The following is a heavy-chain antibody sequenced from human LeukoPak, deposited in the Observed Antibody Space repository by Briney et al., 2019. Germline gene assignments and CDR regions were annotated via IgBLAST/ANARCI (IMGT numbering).Heavy chain of an antibody. CDR3: ARIERDGSGKPPYYYYYMDV. V-gene: IGHV4-59*01. Sequence: SETLSLTCSVSGGSISSYHWSWIRQPPGKGLEWIGYISYSGYTNYNPSLQSRVTISLDRSKSQFSVKLTSVTAADTAVYYCARIERDGSGKPPYYYYYMDVWGKGTTVTVSS. CDR1: GGSISSYH. D-gene: IGHD3-10*01. J-gene: IGHJ6*03. CDR2: ISYSGYT.